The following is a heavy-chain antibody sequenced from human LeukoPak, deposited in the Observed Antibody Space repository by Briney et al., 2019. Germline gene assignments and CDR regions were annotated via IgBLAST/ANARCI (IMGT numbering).Heavy chain of an antibody. Sequence: GGSLRLSCAASGFTFSNYGMPWVRQAPGKGLEWVAVIWYDGSNKYYADSVKGRSTISRDNYKNTLYLQMNSMRAEDTAVYYCARVDYDILKNYYDMDVWGQGTTVTVSS. D-gene: IGHD3-9*01. CDR3: ARVDYDILKNYYDMDV. CDR1: GFTFSNYG. V-gene: IGHV3-33*01. CDR2: IWYDGSNK. J-gene: IGHJ6*02.